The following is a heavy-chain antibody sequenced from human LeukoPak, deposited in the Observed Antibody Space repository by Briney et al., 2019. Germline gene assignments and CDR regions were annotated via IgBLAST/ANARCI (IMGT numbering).Heavy chain of an antibody. D-gene: IGHD3-3*01. V-gene: IGHV3-30-3*01. CDR1: GFTVSSNY. Sequence: GGSLRLSCAASGFTVSSNYMSWVRQAPGKGLEWVAVISYDGSNKYYADSVKGRFTISRDNSKNTLYLQMNSLRAEDTAVYYCAKGYYDFWSGYYHFDYWGQGTLVTVSS. CDR3: AKGYYDFWSGYYHFDY. CDR2: ISYDGSNK. J-gene: IGHJ4*02.